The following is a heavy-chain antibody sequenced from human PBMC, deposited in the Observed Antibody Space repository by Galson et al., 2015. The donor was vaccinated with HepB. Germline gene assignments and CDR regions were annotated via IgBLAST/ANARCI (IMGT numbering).Heavy chain of an antibody. CDR1: GFTFSSYA. CDR3: IANRGYYFDY. D-gene: IGHD2-21*01. J-gene: IGHJ4*02. V-gene: IGHV3-23*01. Sequence: SLRLSCAASGFTFSSYAMSWVRQAPGKGLEWVSAISGSGGSTYYADSVKGRFTISRDNSKNTVLLQMNSLRAEDTAVYYCIANRGYYFDYWGQGTLVTVSS. CDR2: ISGSGGST.